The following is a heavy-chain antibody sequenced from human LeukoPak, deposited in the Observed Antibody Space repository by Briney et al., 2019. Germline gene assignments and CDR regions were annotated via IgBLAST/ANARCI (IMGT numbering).Heavy chain of an antibody. J-gene: IGHJ4*02. CDR2: ITGGDGTT. Sequence: PGGSLRLSCEASGFTFSNYAMSWVRQAPGKGLEWVSVITGGDGTTYYGDSVKGRFSISRDNSKNTVYLQMNSLRVEDTAIYYCAKDMEEWKLGESYFDYWGQGILVTVSS. D-gene: IGHD1-26*01. V-gene: IGHV3-23*01. CDR3: AKDMEEWKLGESYFDY. CDR1: GFTFSNYA.